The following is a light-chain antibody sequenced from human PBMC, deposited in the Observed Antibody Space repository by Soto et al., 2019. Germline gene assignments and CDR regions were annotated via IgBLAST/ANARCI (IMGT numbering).Light chain of an antibody. Sequence: GDSVTITCRASQNIRNWLAWYQQKPGKAPNPLIYDASSLKSGVPARFSGSGSGTEFTLTISSLQPDDFATYYCQHYNSYSEAFGQGTKVDI. J-gene: IGKJ1*01. CDR2: DAS. V-gene: IGKV1-5*01. CDR3: QHYNSYSEA. CDR1: QNIRNW.